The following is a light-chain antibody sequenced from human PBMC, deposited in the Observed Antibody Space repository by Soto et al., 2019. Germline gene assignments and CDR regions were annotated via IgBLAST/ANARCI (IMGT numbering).Light chain of an antibody. V-gene: IGKV1-27*01. Sequence: DIQMTQSPSSLSASVGDRVTITCRASQGISNYLAWYQQKPGKVPKLLIYAASTLQSGVPSRFSGSGSGTDFTLTISISQPEDVATYYCQKYNSAPPWTFGQGTKVEIK. CDR3: QKYNSAPPWT. CDR1: QGISNY. CDR2: AAS. J-gene: IGKJ1*01.